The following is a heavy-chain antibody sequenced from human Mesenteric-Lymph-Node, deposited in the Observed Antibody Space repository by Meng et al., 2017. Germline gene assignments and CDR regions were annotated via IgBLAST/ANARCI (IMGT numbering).Heavy chain of an antibody. Sequence: HLRLQGSGPGLVQTSETLSLTCSFFGDSMSTRSYYWGWIRQPPGMGLEWIGAVHNSGSTSYNPSLKSRLTISLDTSKNQFSLRLTSVTAADTAVYYCARTTYDDNGFYSPSVDSWGQGTLVTVSS. CDR2: VHNSGST. D-gene: IGHD3-3*01. J-gene: IGHJ4*02. CDR1: GDSMSTRSYY. CDR3: ARTTYDDNGFYSPSVDS. V-gene: IGHV4-39*07.